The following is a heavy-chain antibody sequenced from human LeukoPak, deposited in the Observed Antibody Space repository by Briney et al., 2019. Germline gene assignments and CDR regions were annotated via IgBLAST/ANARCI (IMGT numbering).Heavy chain of an antibody. Sequence: GSLRLSCAASGFTFSSYGMHWVRQATGKGLEGVAVISYDGSNKYYADSVKGRFTISRDNSKNTLYLQMNSLRAEDTAVYYCANGDSSSWYFDYWGQGTLVTVSS. V-gene: IGHV3-30*18. CDR2: ISYDGSNK. D-gene: IGHD6-13*01. J-gene: IGHJ4*02. CDR1: GFTFSSYG. CDR3: ANGDSSSWYFDY.